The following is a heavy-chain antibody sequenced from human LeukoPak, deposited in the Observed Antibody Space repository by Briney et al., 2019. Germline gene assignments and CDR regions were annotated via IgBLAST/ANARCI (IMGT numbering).Heavy chain of an antibody. V-gene: IGHV1-2*02. Sequence: ASVKVSCKASGYTFTGYYMHWVRQAPGQGLEWMGWINPNSGGTNYAQNFQGRVTMTRDTSISTAYMELTRLKSDDTAVYYCARETYYDFWTGADSWGQGTLVTASS. CDR2: INPNSGGT. CDR1: GYTFTGYY. CDR3: ARETYYDFWTGADS. J-gene: IGHJ5*01. D-gene: IGHD3-3*01.